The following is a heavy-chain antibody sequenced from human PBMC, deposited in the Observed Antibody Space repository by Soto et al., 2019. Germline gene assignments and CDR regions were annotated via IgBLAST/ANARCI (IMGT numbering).Heavy chain of an antibody. V-gene: IGHV3-7*01. CDR2: IDPGTGDK. CDR3: ARGADLD. J-gene: IGHJ3*01. CDR1: GFSFNTSW. Sequence: PGGSLRLSCAGSGFSFNTSWLSWVRQPPGKGLEWVANIDPGTGDKYYADSVKGRVTVSRDNAKKSLYLQMNSLRAEDTAMYYCARGADLDWGQGTMVTVS. D-gene: IGHD3-3*01.